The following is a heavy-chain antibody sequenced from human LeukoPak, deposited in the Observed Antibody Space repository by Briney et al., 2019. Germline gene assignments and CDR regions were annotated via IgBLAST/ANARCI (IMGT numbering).Heavy chain of an antibody. J-gene: IGHJ4*02. CDR2: IYYNGSN. CDR3: ARLIRYFDWFPFDY. CDR1: GGSISSYY. V-gene: IGHV4-59*08. D-gene: IGHD3-9*01. Sequence: SETLSLTCTVSGGSISSYYWSWIRQPPGKGLEWMGFIYYNGSNNYNPSLKSRVTISVDTSKNQCSLKLRSVTAADSAVYYCARLIRYFDWFPFDYWGQGTLVTASS.